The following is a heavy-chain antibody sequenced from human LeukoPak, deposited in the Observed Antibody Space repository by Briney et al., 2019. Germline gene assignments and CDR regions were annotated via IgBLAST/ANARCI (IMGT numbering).Heavy chain of an antibody. CDR3: ARETLLWFGELFAPLDAFDI. Sequence: ASVKVSCKASGYTFTGYYMHWVRQAPGQGLEWMGRINPNSGGTNYAQKFQGRVTMTWDTSISTAYMELSRLRSDDTAVYYCARETLLWFGELFAPLDAFDIWGQGTMVTVSS. J-gene: IGHJ3*02. V-gene: IGHV1-2*06. CDR1: GYTFTGYY. CDR2: INPNSGGT. D-gene: IGHD3-10*01.